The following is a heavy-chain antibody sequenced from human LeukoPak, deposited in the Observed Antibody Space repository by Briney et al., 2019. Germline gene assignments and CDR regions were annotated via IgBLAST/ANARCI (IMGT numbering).Heavy chain of an antibody. D-gene: IGHD6-13*01. CDR3: ARAPGGIGQQVDNWFDP. CDR2: ISYDGSNQ. CDR1: GFTFTTYW. J-gene: IGHJ5*02. V-gene: IGHV3-30*03. Sequence: GGSLRLSCAASGFTFTTYWMTWVRQAPGKGLEWVAVISYDGSNQYYLDSVKGRFTISRDNSENTVYLQMNSLRAEDTAIYYCARAPGGIGQQVDNWFDPWGQGILVTVSS.